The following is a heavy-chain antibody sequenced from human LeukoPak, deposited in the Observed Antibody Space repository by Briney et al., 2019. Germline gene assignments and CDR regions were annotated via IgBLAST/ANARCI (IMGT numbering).Heavy chain of an antibody. J-gene: IGHJ3*02. V-gene: IGHV1-2*02. CDR1: GYTFTDYY. Sequence: ASVTVSCKTTGYTFTDYYLLWVRQAPGQEPEWMGWISPNSGGTNYAQNFKGRVTMTRDTSISTAYLELNSLTSDDTAVYYCARDLPKTGYVGASDIWGQGTMVTVSS. D-gene: IGHD5-12*01. CDR3: ARDLPKTGYVGASDI. CDR2: ISPNSGGT.